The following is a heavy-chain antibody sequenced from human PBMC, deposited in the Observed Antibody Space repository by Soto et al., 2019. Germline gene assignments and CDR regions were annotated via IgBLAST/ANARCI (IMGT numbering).Heavy chain of an antibody. CDR3: AKDLREMATIRPDY. D-gene: IGHD5-12*01. CDR2: ISNDGSNK. J-gene: IGHJ4*02. V-gene: IGHV3-30*18. CDR1: GFSFSTYG. Sequence: GGSLRLSCAASGFSFSTYGMHWVRQAPGKGLEWVAFISNDGSNKYYADSVKGRFTISRENSKNMVYLQMNSLRAEDTAVYYCAKDLREMATIRPDYWGQGILVTVSS.